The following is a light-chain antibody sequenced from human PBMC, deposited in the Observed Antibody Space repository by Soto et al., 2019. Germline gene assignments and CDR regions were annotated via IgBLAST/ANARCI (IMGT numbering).Light chain of an antibody. Sequence: EIVLTQSPGTLSLSPGERATLSCRASQSVSSSYLAWYQQKPGQAPRLLIYNTSSRATGIPDRFSGSGSGIDFTLTISRLELEDFAVYYCQQYGSSLLTFGGGTKVDIK. J-gene: IGKJ4*01. CDR3: QQYGSSLLT. CDR2: NTS. CDR1: QSVSSSY. V-gene: IGKV3-20*01.